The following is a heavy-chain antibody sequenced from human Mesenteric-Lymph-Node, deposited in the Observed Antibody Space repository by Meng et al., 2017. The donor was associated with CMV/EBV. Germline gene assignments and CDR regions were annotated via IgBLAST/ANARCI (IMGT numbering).Heavy chain of an antibody. CDR1: GFTFSSYA. Sequence: GESLKISCAASGFTFSSYAMHWVRQAPGKGLEWVSYISSSGSTIYYADSVKGRFTISRDNAKNSLYLQMNSLRAEDTAVYYCASGYMLDYWGQGTLVTVSS. CDR2: ISSSGSTI. J-gene: IGHJ4*02. D-gene: IGHD6-13*01. V-gene: IGHV3-48*04. CDR3: ASGYMLDY.